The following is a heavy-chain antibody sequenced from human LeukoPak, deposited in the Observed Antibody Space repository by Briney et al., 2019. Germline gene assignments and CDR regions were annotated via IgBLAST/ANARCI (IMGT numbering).Heavy chain of an antibody. CDR1: GGSFSGYY. V-gene: IGHV4-34*01. CDR2: INHSGST. D-gene: IGHD6-19*01. J-gene: IGHJ4*02. CDR3: ARGLAVAGTTEDFPP. Sequence: SETLSLTCAVYGGSFSGYYWSWIRQPPGKGLEWIGEINHSGSTNYNPSLKSRVTISVGTPKNQFSLKLSSVTAADTAVYYCARGLAVAGTTEDFPPRGQGTLVTVSS.